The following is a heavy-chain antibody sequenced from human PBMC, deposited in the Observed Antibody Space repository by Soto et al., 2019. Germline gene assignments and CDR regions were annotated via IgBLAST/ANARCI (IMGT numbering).Heavy chain of an antibody. CDR3: AKERLEEVGTFFEF. Sequence: PGCSLRLSCAASGFSLSRHWVTLVRQAPGKGLEWVSGISGSGRDTYYADSVKGRLTISRDNAKNTLFLQMNSLRAEDAASYYCAKERLEEVGTFFEFWGHGILVTVSS. J-gene: IGHJ4*01. CDR1: GFSLSRHW. CDR2: ISGSGRDT. V-gene: IGHV3-23*01. D-gene: IGHD6-13*01.